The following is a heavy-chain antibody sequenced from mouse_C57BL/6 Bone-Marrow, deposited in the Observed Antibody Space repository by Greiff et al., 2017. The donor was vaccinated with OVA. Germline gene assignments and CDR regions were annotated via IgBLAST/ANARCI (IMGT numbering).Heavy chain of an antibody. V-gene: IGHV1-69*01. Sequence: VQLQQSGAELVMPGASVKLSCKASGYTFTSYWMHWVKQRPGQGLEWIGEIDPSDSYTNYNQKFKGKSTLTVDKSSSTAYLQLSSLTSEGSAVYYCARYYGSSYVFDYWGQGTTLTVSS. D-gene: IGHD1-1*01. CDR1: GYTFTSYW. J-gene: IGHJ2*01. CDR3: ARYYGSSYVFDY. CDR2: IDPSDSYT.